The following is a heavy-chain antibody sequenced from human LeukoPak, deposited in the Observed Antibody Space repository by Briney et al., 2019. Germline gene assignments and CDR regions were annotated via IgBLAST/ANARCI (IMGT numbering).Heavy chain of an antibody. D-gene: IGHD5-24*01. V-gene: IGHV3-21*01. Sequence: GRSPRLSCAASGFTFSSYSMNWVRQAPGKGLEWVSSISSSSSYIYYADSVKGRFTISRDNAKNSLYLQMNSLRAEDTAVYYCARDPVEIDYYYYGMDVWGQGTTVTVSS. J-gene: IGHJ6*02. CDR3: ARDPVEIDYYYYGMDV. CDR1: GFTFSSYS. CDR2: ISSSSSYI.